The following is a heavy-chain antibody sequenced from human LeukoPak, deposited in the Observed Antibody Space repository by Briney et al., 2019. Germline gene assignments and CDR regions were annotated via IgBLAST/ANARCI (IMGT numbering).Heavy chain of an antibody. J-gene: IGHJ4*02. CDR3: ARMTTQTTSVDY. CDR1: GNSISSGYY. Sequence: SGTLSLTCVVSGNSISSGYYWGWIRQPPGQGLEWIASIYHSGSTYYNTSLKSRVTISVDTSKNQFSLKVTSVTAADTAVYYCARMTTQTTSVDYWGQGTLVTVSS. CDR2: IYHSGST. V-gene: IGHV4-38-2*01. D-gene: IGHD4-11*01.